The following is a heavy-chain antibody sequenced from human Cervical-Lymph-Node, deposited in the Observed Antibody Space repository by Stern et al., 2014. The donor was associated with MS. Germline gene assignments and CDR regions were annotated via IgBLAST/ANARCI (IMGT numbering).Heavy chain of an antibody. J-gene: IGHJ5*02. Sequence: QVQLQQWGAGPLKPSETLSLTCAVRGGSFSGTYWSWIRQPQGKGLEWIGEINHIGSTNYNPSLTSPVTLLGARSRNEFSLRLRFVTAADTAVYYCASAGDGSSQHNWFDAWGQGALVTVSS. CDR2: INHIGST. V-gene: IGHV4-34*01. CDR1: GGSFSGTY. CDR3: ASAGDGSSQHNWFDA. D-gene: IGHD6-13*01.